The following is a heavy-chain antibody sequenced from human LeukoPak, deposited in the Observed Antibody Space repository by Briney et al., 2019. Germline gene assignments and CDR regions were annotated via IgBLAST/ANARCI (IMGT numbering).Heavy chain of an antibody. J-gene: IGHJ4*02. Sequence: GRSLRLSCAASGFTFSSYGMHWVRQAPGKGLEWVAVIWYDGSNKYYADSVKGRFTISRDNSKNTLYLQMNSLRAEDTAVYYCAKDRGLPFPFDYWGQGTLVTVSS. V-gene: IGHV3-33*06. CDR3: AKDRGLPFPFDY. D-gene: IGHD4-11*01. CDR1: GFTFSSYG. CDR2: IWYDGSNK.